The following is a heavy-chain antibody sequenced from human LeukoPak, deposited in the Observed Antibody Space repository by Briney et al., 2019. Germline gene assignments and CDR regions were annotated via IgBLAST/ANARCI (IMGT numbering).Heavy chain of an antibody. CDR1: GGSVSSDGYF. V-gene: IGHV4-39*07. CDR2: FYSSGST. D-gene: IGHD1-14*01. J-gene: IGHJ4*02. Sequence: PSETLSLTCTVSGGSVSSDGYFWGWIRQPPGKGLEWIGSFYSSGSTFYKPSLKSRVSISLDTSKNQFSLRLSSVTAADTAVFYCGTSNRGSFFDYWGQGTLVTVSS. CDR3: GTSNRGSFFDY.